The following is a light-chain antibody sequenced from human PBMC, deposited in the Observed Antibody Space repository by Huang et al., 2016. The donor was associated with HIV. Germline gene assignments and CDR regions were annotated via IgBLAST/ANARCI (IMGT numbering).Light chain of an antibody. CDR2: DAS. CDR3: QHYNGYPLT. J-gene: IGKJ5*01. V-gene: IGKV1-33*01. CDR1: PDINNY. Sequence: DIQMTQSPSSLSASVGDRVTITCQASPDINNYLNCYQQRPGRDPTLLISDASILNTGVPSRFSGSGSGTDFPFTISSLQPEDVATYYCQHYNGYPLTFGQGTR.